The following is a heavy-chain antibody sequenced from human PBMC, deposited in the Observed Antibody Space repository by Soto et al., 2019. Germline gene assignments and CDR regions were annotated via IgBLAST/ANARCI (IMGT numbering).Heavy chain of an antibody. Sequence: QVQLVQSGAEVKKPGASVKVSCKASGYTFTHYGITWVRQAPGQGLEWMGWINSFSGDTNYPQNLQGRLTMTTDTSTNTVYMELRNLRSADTAVYYCARDLHAGGKYWYFDIWGRGTLVPVSS. CDR1: GYTFTHYG. CDR2: INSFSGDT. CDR3: ARDLHAGGKYWYFDI. V-gene: IGHV1-18*01. D-gene: IGHD2-15*01. J-gene: IGHJ2*01.